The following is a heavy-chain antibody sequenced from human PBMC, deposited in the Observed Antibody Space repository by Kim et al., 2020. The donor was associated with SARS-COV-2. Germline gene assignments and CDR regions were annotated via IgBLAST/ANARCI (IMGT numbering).Heavy chain of an antibody. D-gene: IGHD3-9*01. J-gene: IGHJ6*03. CDR3: ARSQGIFRIRYSYYMDV. V-gene: IGHV3-30*01. Sequence: VKGRCTISRDNSKNTLYLQMNSLRAEDTAVYYCARSQGIFRIRYSYYMDVWGKGTTVTVSS.